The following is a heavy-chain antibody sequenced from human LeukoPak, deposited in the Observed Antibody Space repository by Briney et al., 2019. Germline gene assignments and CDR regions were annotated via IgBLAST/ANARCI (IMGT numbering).Heavy chain of an antibody. V-gene: IGHV3-53*04. J-gene: IGHJ4*02. CDR3: ARDLGSYFDY. CDR2: IYSDVST. D-gene: IGHD3-16*01. CDR1: GFTVSSNY. Sequence: GGSLRLSCAASGFTVSSNYMSWVRQAPGKGLEWVSVIYSDVSTYYADSVKGRFTISRHNSKNTLYLQMNCLGAEDTAVYYCARDLGSYFDYWGQGTLVTVSS.